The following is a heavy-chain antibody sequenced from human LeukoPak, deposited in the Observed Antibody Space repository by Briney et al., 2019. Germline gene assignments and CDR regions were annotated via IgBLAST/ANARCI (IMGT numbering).Heavy chain of an antibody. J-gene: IGHJ5*02. CDR2: INPKSGAT. Sequence: ASVKVSCKASGYTFTSYYMHWVRQAPGQGLEWMGWINPKSGATNYAQKFQGKITMTRDTSTNTGNMELSTLTSDDTAIYYCSRAYKYGWFDPWGQGTLVTVSS. CDR3: SRAYKYGWFDP. CDR1: GYTFTSYY. D-gene: IGHD1-14*01. V-gene: IGHV1-2*02.